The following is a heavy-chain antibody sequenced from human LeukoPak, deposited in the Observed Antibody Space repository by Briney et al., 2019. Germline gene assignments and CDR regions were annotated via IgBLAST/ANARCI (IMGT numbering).Heavy chain of an antibody. D-gene: IGHD3-10*01. J-gene: IGHJ4*02. CDR2: INHSGST. CDR3: ARPPRGGSGSYDY. Sequence: SETLSLTCAVYGGSFSGYYWSWIRQPPGKGLEWIGEINHSGSTNYNPSLKSRVAISVDTSKNQFSLKLSSVTAADTAVYYCARPPRGGSGSYDYWGQGTLVTVSS. CDR1: GGSFSGYY. V-gene: IGHV4-34*01.